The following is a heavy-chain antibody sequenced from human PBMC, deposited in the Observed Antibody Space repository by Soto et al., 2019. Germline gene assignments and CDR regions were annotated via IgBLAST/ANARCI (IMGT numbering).Heavy chain of an antibody. CDR3: ARGGIVAAAGRWFDP. CDR2: INTYNGNT. J-gene: IGHJ5*02. Sequence: GASVKVSCKASGYTFTNYDVSWVRQAPGQGLEWMGWINTYNGNTNYSQKLQGRVTMTTDTSTSTAYMELRSLRSDDTAVYYCARGGIVAAAGRWFDPWGQGTLVTVSS. V-gene: IGHV1-18*01. CDR1: GYTFTNYD. D-gene: IGHD6-13*01.